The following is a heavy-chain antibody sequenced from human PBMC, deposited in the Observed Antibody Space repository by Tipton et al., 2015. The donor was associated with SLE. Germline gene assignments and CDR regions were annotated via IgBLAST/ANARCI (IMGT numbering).Heavy chain of an antibody. V-gene: IGHV4-34*01. CDR3: ARGLYGSGNFDY. CDR2: INHSGST. Sequence: TLSLTCAVYGMSFSGYYWSWIRQSPGKGLEWIGEINHSGSTNYNASLKSRITISVDTSKNQFSLKLSSVTAADTAVYYCARGLYGSGNFDYWGQGTLITVSS. J-gene: IGHJ4*02. D-gene: IGHD3-10*01. CDR1: GMSFSGYY.